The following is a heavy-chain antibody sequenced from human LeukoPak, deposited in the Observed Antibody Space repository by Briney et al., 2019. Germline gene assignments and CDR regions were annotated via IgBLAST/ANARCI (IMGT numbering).Heavy chain of an antibody. CDR3: TTDRYYDNSELQFQH. Sequence: GGSLRLSCAASGFTLNNAWMSRARQAPGKGLEWLGRIKRETDGGTIDYAAPVKGRFTISRDDSRNTLYLQMDSLKIEDTAVYYCTTDRYYDNSELQFQHWGQGTLVTVSS. CDR2: IKRETDGGTI. V-gene: IGHV3-15*01. CDR1: GFTLNNAW. D-gene: IGHD3-22*01. J-gene: IGHJ1*01.